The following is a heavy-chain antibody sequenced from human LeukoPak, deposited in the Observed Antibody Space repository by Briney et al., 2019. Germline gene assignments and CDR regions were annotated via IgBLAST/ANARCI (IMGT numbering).Heavy chain of an antibody. D-gene: IGHD3-22*01. CDR2: IRSKAYGGTT. V-gene: IGHV3-49*03. CDR1: GFTFGDYA. Sequence: GGSLRLSCTASGFTFGDYAMSWFRQAPGKGLEWVGFIRSKAYGGTTEYAASVKGRFTISRDDSKSIAYLQMNSLKTEDTAVYYCTRDQYPTRYYYDSSGYYGDYWGQGTLVTVSS. J-gene: IGHJ4*02. CDR3: TRDQYPTRYYYDSSGYYGDY.